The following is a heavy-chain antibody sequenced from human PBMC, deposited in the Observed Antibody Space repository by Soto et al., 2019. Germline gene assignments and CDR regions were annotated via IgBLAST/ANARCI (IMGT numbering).Heavy chain of an antibody. D-gene: IGHD6-19*01. CDR3: ARARSGWYLDY. J-gene: IGHJ4*02. CDR2: IYYSGST. Sequence: PSETLSLTCTVSGGSISSYYWSWNRQPPGKGLEWIGYIYYSGSTNYNPSLKSRVTISVDTSKNQFSLKLSSVTAADTAVYYCARARSGWYLDYWGQGTLVTVSS. CDR1: GGSISSYY. V-gene: IGHV4-59*01.